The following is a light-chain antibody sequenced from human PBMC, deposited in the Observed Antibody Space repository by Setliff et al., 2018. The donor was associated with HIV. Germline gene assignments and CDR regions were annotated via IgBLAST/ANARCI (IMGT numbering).Light chain of an antibody. V-gene: IGKV1-12*01. Sequence: DIQMTQSPSSVSASVGDRVTITCRASQGISRWLAWYQQKPGKAPKLLIYAASSLESGVPSRFSGSGSGTDFTLTISSLQPEEFATDYCQQANRFLSRTVGGGTKVDSK. J-gene: IGKJ4*01. CDR3: QQANRFLSRT. CDR2: AAS. CDR1: QGISRW.